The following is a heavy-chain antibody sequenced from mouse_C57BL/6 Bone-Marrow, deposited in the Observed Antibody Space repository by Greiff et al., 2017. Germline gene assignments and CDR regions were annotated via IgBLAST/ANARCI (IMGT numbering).Heavy chain of an antibody. J-gene: IGHJ3*01. CDR2: ISDGGSYT. Sequence: EVMLVESGGGLVKPGGSLKLSCAASGFTFSSYAMSWVRQTPEKRLEWVATISDGGSYTYSPDHVKGRFTISRDNAKNNLYLQMSHLKSEDAAMYYCARYYYGSMFAYWGQGTLVTVSA. V-gene: IGHV5-4*03. D-gene: IGHD1-1*01. CDR1: GFTFSSYA. CDR3: ARYYYGSMFAY.